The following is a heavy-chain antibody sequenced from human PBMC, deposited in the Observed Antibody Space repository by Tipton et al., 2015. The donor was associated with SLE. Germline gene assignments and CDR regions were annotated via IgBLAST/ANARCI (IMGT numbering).Heavy chain of an antibody. CDR1: GFTFSRYW. D-gene: IGHD1-14*01. Sequence: SLRLSCAASGFTFSRYWMSWVRQAPGKGLEWVANIKEDGSEKKYVDSVKGRFTISRDNAKNSLYLEMNSLRVEDTAVYYCARDRTGFDYWGQGTLVTVSS. V-gene: IGHV3-7*01. J-gene: IGHJ4*02. CDR2: IKEDGSEK. CDR3: ARDRTGFDY.